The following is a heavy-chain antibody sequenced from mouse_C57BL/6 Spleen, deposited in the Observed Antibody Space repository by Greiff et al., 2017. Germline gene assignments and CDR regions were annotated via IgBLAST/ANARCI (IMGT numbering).Heavy chain of an antibody. CDR2: IYPGDGST. CDR1: GYTFTSSW. V-gene: IGHV1-55*01. D-gene: IGHD1-1*01. Sequence: VQLQQSGAELVKPGASVKMSCKASGYTFTSSWINWVKQRPGQGLEWIGEIYPGDGSTNYNEKFKGKATLTADKSSSTAYMQLSSLTSEDSAVYFCARGYYGGYFFVGGRG. J-gene: IGHJ1*03. CDR3: ARGYYGGYFFV.